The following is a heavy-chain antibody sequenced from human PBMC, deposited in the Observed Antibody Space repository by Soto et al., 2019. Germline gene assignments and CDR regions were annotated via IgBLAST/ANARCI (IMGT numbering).Heavy chain of an antibody. J-gene: IGHJ6*02. CDR3: ARDPPHRFNGMDV. CDR1: GGSISSGDYY. V-gene: IGHV4-30-4*01. D-gene: IGHD3-10*01. Sequence: SETLSLTCTVSGGSISSGDYYWSWIRQPPGKGLEWIGYIYYSGSTYYNPSLKSRVTISVDTSKNQFSLKLSSVTAADTAVYYCARDPPHRFNGMDVWGQGTTVTVSS. CDR2: IYYSGST.